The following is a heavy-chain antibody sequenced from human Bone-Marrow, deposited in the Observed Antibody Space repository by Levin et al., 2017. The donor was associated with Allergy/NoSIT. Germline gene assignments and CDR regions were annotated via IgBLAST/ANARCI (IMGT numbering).Heavy chain of an antibody. D-gene: IGHD2-8*02. CDR3: ARVRNAGGRGWFDS. CDR2: SYYSGTA. CDR1: GDSIISGHYY. Sequence: SQTLSLPCTVSGDSIISGHYYWSWIRQSPGKGLEWIGHSYYSGTAYYNPSLKSRLTISVDTSKNQFSLKLSPVTAADSAVYYCARVRNAGGRGWFDSWGQGTLVTVSS. V-gene: IGHV4-30-4*08. J-gene: IGHJ5*01.